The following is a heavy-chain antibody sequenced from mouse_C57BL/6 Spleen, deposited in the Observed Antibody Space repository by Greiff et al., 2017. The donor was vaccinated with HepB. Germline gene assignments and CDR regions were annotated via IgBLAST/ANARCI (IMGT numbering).Heavy chain of an antibody. D-gene: IGHD1-1*01. J-gene: IGHJ2*01. Sequence: QVQLQQPGAELVKPGASVKLSCKASGYTFTSYWMQWVKQRPGQGLEWIGEIDPSDSYTNYNQKFKGKATLTVDTSSSTAYMQLSSLTSEDSAVYYCARHYGSSYYFDYWGQGTTLTVSS. CDR1: GYTFTSYW. V-gene: IGHV1-50*01. CDR3: ARHYGSSYYFDY. CDR2: IDPSDSYT.